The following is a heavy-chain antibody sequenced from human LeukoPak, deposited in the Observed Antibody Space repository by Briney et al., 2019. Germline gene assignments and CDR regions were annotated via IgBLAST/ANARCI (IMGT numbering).Heavy chain of an antibody. V-gene: IGHV3-7*01. CDR2: IKQDGSEK. CDR3: ARDLAGPPQEAFDI. Sequence: GESLKISCAASGLTFSSYWMSWVRQAPGKGLEWVANIKQDGSEKHYVDSVTGRFTISRDNTKNSLYLQMNSLRADDTAVYYCARDLAGPPQEAFDIWGQGTMVTVSS. CDR1: GLTFSSYW. J-gene: IGHJ3*02.